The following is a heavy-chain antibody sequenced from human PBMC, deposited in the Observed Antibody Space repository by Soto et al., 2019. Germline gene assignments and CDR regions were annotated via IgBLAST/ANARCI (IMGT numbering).Heavy chain of an antibody. CDR1: GYSFTSYW. Sequence: GESLKISCKGSGYSFTSYWIGWVRQMPGKGLEWMGIIYPGDSDTRYSPSFQGQVTISADKSTSTVYLQWSSLKASDTATYYCARQLYSSGFLVLDYWGQGTLVTVSS. D-gene: IGHD3-22*01. J-gene: IGHJ4*02. CDR3: ARQLYSSGFLVLDY. CDR2: IYPGDSDT. V-gene: IGHV5-51*01.